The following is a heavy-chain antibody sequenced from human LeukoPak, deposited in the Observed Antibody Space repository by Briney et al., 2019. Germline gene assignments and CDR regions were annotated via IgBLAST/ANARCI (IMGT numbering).Heavy chain of an antibody. CDR3: ARWDYYGSGNYYAFDI. Sequence: GGSLRLSCAASGFTFSSYWMSWVRQAPGKGLEWVANIKQDGSEKYYVDSVKGRSTISRDNAKNSLYLQMNSLRAEDTAVYYCARWDYYGSGNYYAFDIWGQGTMVTVSS. J-gene: IGHJ3*02. CDR2: IKQDGSEK. D-gene: IGHD3-10*01. V-gene: IGHV3-7*01. CDR1: GFTFSSYW.